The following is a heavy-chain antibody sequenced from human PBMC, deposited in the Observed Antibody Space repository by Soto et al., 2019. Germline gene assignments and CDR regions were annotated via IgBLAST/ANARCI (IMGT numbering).Heavy chain of an antibody. V-gene: IGHV3-21*06. CDR2: ISDTTNYI. CDR1: GFSLTWHT. CDR3: ARESEDLISNFDY. Sequence: GIRRLPWVAAGFSLTWHTTHWVCQAPGRGLEWVATISDTTNYIYYGDSMKGRFTMCRDNCKNSLYLELTSMRAQDTAVDYWARESEDLISNFDYGGQGTLVTVSS. J-gene: IGHJ4*02.